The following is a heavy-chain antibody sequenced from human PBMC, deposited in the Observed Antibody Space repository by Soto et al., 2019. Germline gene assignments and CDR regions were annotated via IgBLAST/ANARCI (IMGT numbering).Heavy chain of an antibody. CDR2: IRGSGGST. V-gene: IGHV3-23*01. J-gene: IGHJ4*02. Sequence: EVQLLESGGGLVQPGGSLRLSCAASGFSFASYAMNWVRQAPGKGLEWVSGIRGSGGSTYYADSVKGRFTISRDNSKNTLYLQLSSLRVEDTAVYYCAKGFGISWQYYLDYWGQGNLVTVSS. D-gene: IGHD3-10*01. CDR1: GFSFASYA. CDR3: AKGFGISWQYYLDY.